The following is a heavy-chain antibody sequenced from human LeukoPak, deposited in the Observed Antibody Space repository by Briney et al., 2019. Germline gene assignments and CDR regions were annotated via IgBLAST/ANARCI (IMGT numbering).Heavy chain of an antibody. Sequence: GASVKVSCKASGGTFSSYAISWVRQAPGQGLEWMGGIIPIFGTANYAQKFQGRVTITADESTSTAYMELSSLRSEDTAVYYRARGFLSGYAGFWYYYYMDVWGKGTTVTISS. CDR1: GGTFSSYA. D-gene: IGHD5-12*01. J-gene: IGHJ6*03. CDR2: IIPIFGTA. V-gene: IGHV1-69*13. CDR3: ARGFLSGYAGFWYYYYMDV.